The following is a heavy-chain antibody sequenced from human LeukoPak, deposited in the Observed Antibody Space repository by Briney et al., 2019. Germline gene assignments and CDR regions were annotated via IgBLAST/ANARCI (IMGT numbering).Heavy chain of an antibody. V-gene: IGHV1-2*02. CDR3: AREEYYDFWSGYFYYYYGMDV. CDR2: INPNSGGT. CDR1: GYTFTGYY. D-gene: IGHD3-3*01. Sequence: ASVKVSCKASGYTFTGYYMHWVRRAPGQGLEWMGWINPNSGGTNYAQKFQGRVTMTRDTSISTAYMELSRLRSDDTAVYYCAREEYYDFWSGYFYYYYGMDVWGQGTTVTVSS. J-gene: IGHJ6*02.